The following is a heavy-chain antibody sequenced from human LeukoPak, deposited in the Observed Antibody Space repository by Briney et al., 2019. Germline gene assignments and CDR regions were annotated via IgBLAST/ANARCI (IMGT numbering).Heavy chain of an antibody. CDR1: GFTFRSYA. D-gene: IGHD3-3*01. J-gene: IGHJ3*02. CDR3: AKGVNYDFWSEYAFDI. CDR2: IIGSGRST. Sequence: GGSLRLSCAASGFTFRSYAMSGVRQSPGKGLEGVSAIIGSGRSTYKADSVKGRFTISSDNSKNPLSWQMKGLRPQTTPVYYCAKGVNYDFWSEYAFDIWGQGTMVTVSS. V-gene: IGHV3-23*01.